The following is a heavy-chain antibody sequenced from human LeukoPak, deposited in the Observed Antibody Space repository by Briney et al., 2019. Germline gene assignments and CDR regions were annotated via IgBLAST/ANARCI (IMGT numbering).Heavy chain of an antibody. CDR1: GFTFSSYA. D-gene: IGHD3-10*01. Sequence: GGSLRLSCAASGFTFSSYAMSWVRQAPGKGLEWVSAISGSGGSTYYADSVKGRFTISRDNSKNTLYLQMNSLRAEDTAVYYCAKEGNLQNVLLWFGEYPYFDYWGQGTLVTVSS. J-gene: IGHJ4*02. CDR2: ISGSGGST. CDR3: AKEGNLQNVLLWFGEYPYFDY. V-gene: IGHV3-23*01.